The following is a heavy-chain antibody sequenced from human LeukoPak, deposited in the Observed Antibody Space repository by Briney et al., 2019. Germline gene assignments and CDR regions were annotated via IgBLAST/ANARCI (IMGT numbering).Heavy chain of an antibody. CDR1: GFTFSNYD. J-gene: IGHJ4*02. Sequence: GGSLRLSCAASGFTFSNYDIHWVRQAPGKGLEWVALISYDGNNKYYADSVKGRFTISRDNSKNTLYLQMNSLRAEDTAVYYCAKARGVAAAVVDYWGQGTLVTVSS. CDR2: ISYDGNNK. CDR3: AKARGVAAAVVDY. D-gene: IGHD6-13*01. V-gene: IGHV3-30*18.